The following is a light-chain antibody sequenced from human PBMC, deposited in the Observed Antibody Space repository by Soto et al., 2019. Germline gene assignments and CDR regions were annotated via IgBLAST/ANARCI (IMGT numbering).Light chain of an antibody. Sequence: DIVWTKSLGTLSRSPGERSARSCRPSQGVSNTDLAWYQQQPGQATRLLINGTSRTATGIPERFSGSGSETEFTPTITTMQSDDFAVYYCQQYGSSPPLSFGRGTKVDIK. CDR3: QQYGSSPPLS. CDR1: QGVSNTD. J-gene: IGKJ4*01. CDR2: GTS. V-gene: IGKV3-20*01.